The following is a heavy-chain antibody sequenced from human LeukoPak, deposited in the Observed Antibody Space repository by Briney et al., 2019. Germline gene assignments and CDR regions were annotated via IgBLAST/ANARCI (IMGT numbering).Heavy chain of an antibody. CDR1: GYTFTGFY. D-gene: IGHD1-26*01. CDR3: ARHPYSGSYHFDY. Sequence: AASVKVSCKASGYTFTGFYMHWVRQAPGQGLEWMGWINPKIGGTNSAQKFQGRVTMTRDTSISTAYMELSRLTSDDTAVYYCARHPYSGSYHFDYWGQGTLVTVSP. CDR2: INPKIGGT. V-gene: IGHV1-2*02. J-gene: IGHJ4*02.